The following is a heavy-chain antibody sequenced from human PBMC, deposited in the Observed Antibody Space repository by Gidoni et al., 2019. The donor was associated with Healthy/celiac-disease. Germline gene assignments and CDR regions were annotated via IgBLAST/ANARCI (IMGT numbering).Heavy chain of an antibody. V-gene: IGHV3-30*18. D-gene: IGHD3-22*01. CDR2: ISYDGSSK. CDR3: AKDTYDSSGYYAHYYYYYYMDV. CDR1: GFTFSSYG. Sequence: QVQLVESGGGVVQPGRSLRLSCAASGFTFSSYGMHWVRQAPGKGLEWVAVISYDGSSKYYADSVKGRFTISRDNSKNTLYLQMNSLRAEDTAVYYCAKDTYDSSGYYAHYYYYYYMDVWGKGTTVTVSS. J-gene: IGHJ6*03.